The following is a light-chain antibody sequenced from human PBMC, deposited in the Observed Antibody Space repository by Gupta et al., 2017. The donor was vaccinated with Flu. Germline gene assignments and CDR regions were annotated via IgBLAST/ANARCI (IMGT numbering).Light chain of an antibody. CDR1: QTISNF. CDR2: DAS. V-gene: IGKV3-11*01. CDR3: QQRSGRPMYT. J-gene: IGKJ2*01. Sequence: EIVLTQSPATLSLSPGETATLSCRASQTISNFLAWYQKRPGQAPRLLMYDASHRAAGIPVRFTGSGFGTEVTITISSREQEDFAFYYCQQRSGRPMYTFGQGTEVEIK.